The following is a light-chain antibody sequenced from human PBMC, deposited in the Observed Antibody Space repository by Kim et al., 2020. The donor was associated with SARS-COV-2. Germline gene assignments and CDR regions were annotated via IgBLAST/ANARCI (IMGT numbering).Light chain of an antibody. V-gene: IGKV1-17*01. CDR2: AAS. J-gene: IGKJ2*01. CDR1: QGIRKD. CDR3: LQHNSYPRYT. Sequence: DIQMTQSPSSLSASIGDRVTITCRASQGIRKDLGWYQQKPGKVPKRLIYAASNLESGVPSRFSGSGSGTDFSLPISSLQPEDFATYYCLQHNSYPRYTFGQGTKVDIK.